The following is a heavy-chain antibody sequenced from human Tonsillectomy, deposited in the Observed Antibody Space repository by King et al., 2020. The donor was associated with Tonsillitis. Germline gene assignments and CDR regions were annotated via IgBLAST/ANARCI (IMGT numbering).Heavy chain of an antibody. V-gene: IGHV3-30*01. D-gene: IGHD2-2*01. CDR2: ISYDGSNK. CDR1: GFTFSSYA. J-gene: IGHJ4*02. Sequence: QLVQSGGGVVQPGRSLRLSCAASGFTFSSYAMHWVRQAPGKGLEWGAVISYDGSNKYYADSVKGRFTISRDNSKNTLYLQMNSLRAEDTAVYYCARLPTGVVPAATVGYWGQGTLVTVSS. CDR3: ARLPTGVVPAATVGY.